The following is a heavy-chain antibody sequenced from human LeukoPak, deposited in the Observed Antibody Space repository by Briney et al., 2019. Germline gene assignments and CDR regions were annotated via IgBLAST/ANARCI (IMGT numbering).Heavy chain of an antibody. Sequence: WVRQAPGKGLEWIGSIYYSGNTYYNASLKSQVSISIDTSKNQFSLRLTSVTAADTAVYYCARRAGDYSHPYDYWGQGTLVTVSS. J-gene: IGHJ4*02. CDR3: ARRAGDYSHPYDY. D-gene: IGHD3-22*01. CDR2: IYYSGNT. V-gene: IGHV4-39*01.